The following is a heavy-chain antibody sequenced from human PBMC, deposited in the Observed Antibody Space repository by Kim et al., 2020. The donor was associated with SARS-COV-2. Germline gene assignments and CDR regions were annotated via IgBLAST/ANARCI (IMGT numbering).Heavy chain of an antibody. CDR3: ARDRRSSSSVYYGMDV. Sequence: GSLRLSCAASGFTFSSYAMHWVRQAPGKGLEWVAVISYDGSNKYYADSVKGRFTISRDNSKNTLYLQMNSLRAEDTAVYYCARDRRSSSSVYYGMDVWGQGTTVTVSS. D-gene: IGHD6-6*01. V-gene: IGHV3-30-3*01. CDR1: GFTFSSYA. J-gene: IGHJ6*02. CDR2: ISYDGSNK.